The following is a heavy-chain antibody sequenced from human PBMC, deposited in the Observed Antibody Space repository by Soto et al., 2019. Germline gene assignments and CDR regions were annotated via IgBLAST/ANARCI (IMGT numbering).Heavy chain of an antibody. CDR1: GYTFTSYD. J-gene: IGHJ6*02. CDR3: ASRVCSGGSCRYYYYYGMDV. Sequence: QVPLVQSGAEVKKPGASVKVSCKASGYTFTSYDINWVRQATGQGLEWMGWMNPNSGNTGYAQKFQGRVTMTRNTSISTAYMELSSLRSEDTAVYYCASRVCSGGSCRYYYYYGMDVWGQGTTVTVSS. V-gene: IGHV1-8*01. CDR2: MNPNSGNT. D-gene: IGHD2-15*01.